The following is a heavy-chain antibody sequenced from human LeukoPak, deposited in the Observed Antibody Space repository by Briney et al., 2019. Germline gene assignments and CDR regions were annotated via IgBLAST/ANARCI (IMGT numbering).Heavy chain of an antibody. CDR2: IYYSGST. J-gene: IGHJ5*02. V-gene: IGHV4-59*01. CDR1: GGSISSYY. D-gene: IGHD3-10*01. CDR3: ARGSGSSYNWFDP. Sequence: SETLSLTCTVSGGSISSYYWSWIRQPPGKGLEWIGYIYYSGSTNYNPSLKSRVTISVDTSKNQFSLKPSSVTAADTAVYYCARGSGSSYNWFDPWGQGTLVTVSS.